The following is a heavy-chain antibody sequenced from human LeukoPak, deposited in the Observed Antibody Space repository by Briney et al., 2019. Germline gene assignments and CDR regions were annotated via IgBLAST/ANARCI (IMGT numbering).Heavy chain of an antibody. CDR3: ARDYDTGSGWSPVDY. CDR1: GFTFDDYG. J-gene: IGHJ4*02. CDR2: INWNGGST. D-gene: IGHD6-19*01. Sequence: PGGSLRLSCAASGFTFDDYGMSWVRQAPGKGLEWVSGINWNGGSTGYADSVKGRFTISRDNAKNSLYLQMNSLRAEDTALYYCARDYDTGSGWSPVDYWGQGTLVTVSS. V-gene: IGHV3-20*04.